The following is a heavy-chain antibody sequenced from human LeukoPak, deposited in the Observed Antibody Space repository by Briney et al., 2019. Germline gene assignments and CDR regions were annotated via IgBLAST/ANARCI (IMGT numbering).Heavy chain of an antibody. D-gene: IGHD5-18*01. CDR3: AKDYGYSYGTFDY. J-gene: IGHJ4*02. CDR1: GFTFSSYA. Sequence: GGSLRLSCAASGFTFSSYAMSWVRQAPGKGLEWVSVISGSGGSTYYADSVKGRFTISRDNSKNTLYLQMNSLRAEDTAVYYCAKDYGYSYGTFDYWGQGTLVTVSS. CDR2: ISGSGGST. V-gene: IGHV3-23*01.